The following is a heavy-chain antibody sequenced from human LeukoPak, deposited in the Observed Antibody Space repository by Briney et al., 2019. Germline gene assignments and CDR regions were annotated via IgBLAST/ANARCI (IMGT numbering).Heavy chain of an antibody. CDR1: GYTFTGYY. D-gene: IGHD6-13*01. V-gene: IGHV1-2*02. CDR3: ARDLPYSSSWYFDY. Sequence: ASVKVSCKASGYTFTGYYMHWVRQAPGQGLEWMGWINPNSGGTNYAQKFQGRVTMTRDTSISTAYMELSRLRSDDTAVYYCARDLPYSSSWYFDYWGQGTLVTASS. CDR2: INPNSGGT. J-gene: IGHJ4*02.